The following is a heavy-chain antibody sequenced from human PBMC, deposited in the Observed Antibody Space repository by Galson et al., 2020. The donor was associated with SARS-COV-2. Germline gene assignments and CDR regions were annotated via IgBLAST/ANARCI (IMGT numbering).Heavy chain of an antibody. CDR3: ARVHYDILTGRVLGWFDP. CDR2: INAGNGNT. V-gene: IGHV1-3*01. J-gene: IGHJ5*02. Sequence: ASVKVSCKASGYTFTSYAMHWVRQAPGQRLEWMGWINAGNGNTKYSQKFQGRVTITRDTSASTAYMELSSLRSEDTAVYYCARVHYDILTGRVLGWFDPWGQGTLVTVSS. CDR1: GYTFTSYA. D-gene: IGHD3-9*01.